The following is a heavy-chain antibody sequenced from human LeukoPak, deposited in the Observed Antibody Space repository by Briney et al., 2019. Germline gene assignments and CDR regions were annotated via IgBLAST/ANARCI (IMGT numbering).Heavy chain of an antibody. CDR1: GGSIGSGGYY. CDR3: ARKGQGMYYYDSSGYYDDFDY. V-gene: IGHV4-31*03. D-gene: IGHD3-22*01. J-gene: IGHJ4*02. CDR2: IYYSGST. Sequence: PSETLSLTCTVSGGSIGSGGYYWSWIRQHPGKGLEWIGYIYYSGSTYYNPSLKSRVTISVDTSKNQFSLKLSSVTAADTAVYYCARKGQGMYYYDSSGYYDDFDYWGQGTLVTVSS.